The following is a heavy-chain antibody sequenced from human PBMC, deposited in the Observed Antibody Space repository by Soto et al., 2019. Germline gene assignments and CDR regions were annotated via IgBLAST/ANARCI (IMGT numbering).Heavy chain of an antibody. V-gene: IGHV4-4*02. D-gene: IGHD3-3*01. J-gene: IGHJ4*02. Sequence: QVQLQESGPGLVKPSGTLSLTCAVSGDSISSSNWWNWVRQPPGKGLEWIGEIYHSESTNYNPSLKSRVTISVDKSKNQFSLELSSVTAADTAVYYCARTGGGYYGDYFDYWGQGTLVTVSS. CDR2: IYHSEST. CDR1: GDSISSSNW. CDR3: ARTGGGYYGDYFDY.